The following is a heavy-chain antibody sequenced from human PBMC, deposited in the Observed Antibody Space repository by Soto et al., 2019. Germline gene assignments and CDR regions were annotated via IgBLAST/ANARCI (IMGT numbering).Heavy chain of an antibody. J-gene: IGHJ4*02. D-gene: IGHD1-26*01. CDR3: ARAPSGSYPEFDY. V-gene: IGHV3-30-3*01. Sequence: GGSLRLSCAASGFIFSSYTMHWVRQAPGKGLEWVGVITYDGSNQYYADSVKGRFTISRDNSRNMLFLQMNSLRPNDTAVYYCARAPSGSYPEFDYWGQGTLVYVSA. CDR1: GFIFSSYT. CDR2: ITYDGSNQ.